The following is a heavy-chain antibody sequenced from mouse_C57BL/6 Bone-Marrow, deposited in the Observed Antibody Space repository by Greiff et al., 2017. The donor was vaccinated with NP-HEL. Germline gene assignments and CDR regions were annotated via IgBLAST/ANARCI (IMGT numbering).Heavy chain of an antibody. V-gene: IGHV1-82*01. CDR3: ARPRPYWYFDV. CDR1: GYAFSSSW. Sequence: VKLQESGPELVKPGASVKISCKASGYAFSSSWMNWVKQRPGKGLEWIGRIYPGDGDTNYNGKFKGKATLTADKSSSTAYMQLSSLTSEDSAVYFCARPRPYWYFDVWGTGTTVTVSS. J-gene: IGHJ1*03. CDR2: IYPGDGDT.